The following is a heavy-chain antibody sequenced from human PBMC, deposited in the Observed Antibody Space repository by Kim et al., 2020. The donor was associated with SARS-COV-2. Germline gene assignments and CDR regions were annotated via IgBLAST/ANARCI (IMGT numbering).Heavy chain of an antibody. J-gene: IGHJ4*01. V-gene: IGHV5-10-1*01. CDR3: TRGSRGYYDILTGYWL. D-gene: IGHD3-9*01. CDR1: GYSFTSYW. Sequence: GESLKIFCKGSGYSFTSYWIIWVRQMPGKCLVWMGRIDPSDSYTNYSPSFQGHVAISADKSMSTAYLQWSSLKASDTAMYYCTRGSRGYYDILTGYWLWGHGTLVTVYS. CDR2: IDPSDSYT.